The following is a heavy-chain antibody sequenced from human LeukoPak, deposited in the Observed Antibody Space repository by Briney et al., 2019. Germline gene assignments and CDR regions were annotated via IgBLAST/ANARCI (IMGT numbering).Heavy chain of an antibody. V-gene: IGHV1-69*13. CDR2: IVPVFGTT. J-gene: IGHJ6*03. CDR3: ARARFLVMTGNRPYYYYIDV. D-gene: IGHD4-23*01. Sequence: GASVKVSSKTSGGTFGSYAFSWVRQAPGQGLEWMGRIVPVFGTTNYPQKFQGRVTITADESTGTVLIELSSLRSDDTAVYYCARARFLVMTGNRPYYYYIDVWGTGTTVIVSS. CDR1: GGTFGSYA.